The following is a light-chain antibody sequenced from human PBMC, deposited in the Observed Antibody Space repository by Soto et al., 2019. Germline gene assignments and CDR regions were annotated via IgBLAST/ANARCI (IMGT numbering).Light chain of an antibody. CDR1: QSVSNN. V-gene: IGKV3-15*01. CDR3: HQYNNWPLT. CDR2: GAS. J-gene: IGKJ4*01. Sequence: EIVMTQSPATLSVSPGESATLSCRANQSVSNNLAWYQQKPGQAPRLLIYGASARATGIPARFSGSGSGTEFTLTISSLQYEDFAVYYCHQYNNWPLTFGGGTKVEIK.